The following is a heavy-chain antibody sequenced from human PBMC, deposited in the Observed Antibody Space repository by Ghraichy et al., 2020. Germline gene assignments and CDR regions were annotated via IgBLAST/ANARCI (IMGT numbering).Heavy chain of an antibody. J-gene: IGHJ3*02. CDR3: AKKYCSTSSCYVFAFDI. Sequence: GESLNTSCAASGFTFSSDAMSWVRQAPGKGLEWVSAITGDGGGTYYADSVKGRFTISRDNSKNTLYLQMNSLRAEDTALYYCAKKYCSTSSCYVFAFDIWGQGTMVTVSS. CDR2: ITGDGGGT. D-gene: IGHD2-2*01. CDR1: GFTFSSDA. V-gene: IGHV3-23*01.